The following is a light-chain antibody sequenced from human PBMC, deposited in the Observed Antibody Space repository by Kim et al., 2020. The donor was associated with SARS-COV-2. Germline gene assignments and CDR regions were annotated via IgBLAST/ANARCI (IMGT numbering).Light chain of an antibody. CDR1: SRRSYY. V-gene: IGLV3-19*01. J-gene: IGLJ1*01. CDR2: EKN. CDR3: SSRDSSGIHPEV. Sequence: GQTVSIKCQGDSRRSYYASWCQQKQAQDAVLVIYEKNNRPSGVTDRFSGSSSVNTTSLTNTGGQAEDEADYYCSSRDSSGIHPEVFGAGTKVTVL.